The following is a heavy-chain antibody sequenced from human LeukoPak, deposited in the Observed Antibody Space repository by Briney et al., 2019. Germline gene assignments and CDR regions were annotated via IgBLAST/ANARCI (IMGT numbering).Heavy chain of an antibody. D-gene: IGHD6-19*01. CDR3: ATALSVAGSFYFDY. V-gene: IGHV4-59*01. CDR1: GSSMSNYY. Sequence: PSETLSLTCTVSGSSMSNYYWSWIRQPPGKGLEWIAYIYYSGSIDYNPSLKSRVTMSVDTSKKQVSLKLSSVTAADTAVYYCATALSVAGSFYFDYWGQGTLVTVSS. CDR2: IYYSGSI. J-gene: IGHJ4*02.